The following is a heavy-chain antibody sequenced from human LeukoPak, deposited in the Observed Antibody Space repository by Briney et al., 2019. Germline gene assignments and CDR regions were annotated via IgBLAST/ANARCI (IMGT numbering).Heavy chain of an antibody. CDR2: INHSGGT. CDR1: GGSFSGYY. V-gene: IGHV4-34*01. J-gene: IGHJ4*02. CDR3: ARGRAVAGLNFDY. D-gene: IGHD6-19*01. Sequence: PSETLSLTCAVYGGSFSGYYWSWIRQPPGKGLERIGEINHSGGTNHNPSLKSRVTISVDTSKNQFSLKLSSVTAADTAVYYCARGRAVAGLNFDYWGRGTLVTVSS.